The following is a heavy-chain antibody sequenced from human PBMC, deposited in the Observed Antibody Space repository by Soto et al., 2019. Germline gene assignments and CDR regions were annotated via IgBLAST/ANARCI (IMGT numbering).Heavy chain of an antibody. CDR1: GYGFTSST. J-gene: IGHJ4*02. V-gene: IGHV1-3*01. D-gene: IGHD2-21*02. CDR3: VRSIVVVTALDY. Sequence: SVNVSSTAPGYGFTSSTMRWARQAPGQRLEWMGWINASNGNTKYSQKFQGRVTITRDTSATTAYMELSRMRSEDTAVYYGVRSIVVVTALDYWGQGTLVTVSS. CDR2: INASNGNT.